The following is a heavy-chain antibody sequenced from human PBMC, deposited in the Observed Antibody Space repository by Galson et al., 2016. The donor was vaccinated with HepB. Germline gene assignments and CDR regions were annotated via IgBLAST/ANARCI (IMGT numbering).Heavy chain of an antibody. Sequence: SLRLSCAASGFTFSSYAMSRFRQAPGKGLDWVSSISGGGDSTFYADSVKGRFSISRDNSKDTLYLQLNSLRADDTAVYYCAKGNIDYLPAAPYAWGQGTLVTVSS. J-gene: IGHJ5*02. CDR1: GFTFSSYA. CDR2: ISGGGDST. CDR3: AKGNIDYLPAAPYA. D-gene: IGHD2-2*01. V-gene: IGHV3-23*01.